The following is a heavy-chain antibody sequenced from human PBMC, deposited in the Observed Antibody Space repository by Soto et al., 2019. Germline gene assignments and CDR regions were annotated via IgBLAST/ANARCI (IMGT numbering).Heavy chain of an antibody. CDR3: ARVSSATGIDY. CDR2: IYYSGST. Sequence: SETLSLTCTVSGGSISSGGYYWSWIRQHPGKGLEWIGYIYYSGSTYYNPSLKSRVTISVDTSKNQVSLKLSSVTAADTAVYYCARVSSATGIDYWGQGTLVTVSS. D-gene: IGHD3-9*01. J-gene: IGHJ4*02. V-gene: IGHV4-31*03. CDR1: GGSISSGGYY.